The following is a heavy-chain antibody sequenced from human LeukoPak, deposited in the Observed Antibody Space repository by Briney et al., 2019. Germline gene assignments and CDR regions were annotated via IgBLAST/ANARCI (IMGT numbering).Heavy chain of an antibody. CDR1: GGSISSYY. J-gene: IGHJ3*02. D-gene: IGHD2-2*01. CDR2: IYYSGST. V-gene: IGHV4-59*12. CDR3: ARAYHPLPYAFDI. Sequence: SETLSLTCTVSGGSISSYYWSWIRQPPGKGLEWIGYIYYSGSTNYNPSLKSRVTISVDTSKNQFSLKLSSVTAADTAVHYCARAYHPLPYAFDIWGQGTMVTVSS.